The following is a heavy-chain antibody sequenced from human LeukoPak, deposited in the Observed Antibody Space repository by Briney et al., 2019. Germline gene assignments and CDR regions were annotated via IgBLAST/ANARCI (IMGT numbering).Heavy chain of an antibody. CDR2: INSDGSST. J-gene: IGHJ4*02. CDR1: GFTFSSYW. Sequence: GGSLRLSCAASGFTFSSYWMHWVRQAPGKGLAWVSRINSDGSSTSYADSVKGRFTISRDNAKNTLYLQMNSLRAEDTAVYYCASRAVAGTLVWGQGTLVTVSS. V-gene: IGHV3-74*01. D-gene: IGHD6-19*01. CDR3: ASRAVAGTLV.